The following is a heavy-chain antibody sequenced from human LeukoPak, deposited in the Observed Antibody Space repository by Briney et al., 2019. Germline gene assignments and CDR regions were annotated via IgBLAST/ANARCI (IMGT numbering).Heavy chain of an antibody. V-gene: IGHV2-70*11. D-gene: IGHD2-8*01. CDR1: GFSLSTSGMC. CDR2: IDWDDDK. CDR3: ARINGYPGYYYYGMDV. Sequence: SGPTLVNPTQTLTLTCTFSGFSLSTSGMCVSWIRQPPGKALEWLARIDWDDDKYYSTSLKTRLTISKDTSKNQVVLTMTNMDPVDTATYYCARINGYPGYYYYGMDVWGQGTTVTVSS. J-gene: IGHJ6*02.